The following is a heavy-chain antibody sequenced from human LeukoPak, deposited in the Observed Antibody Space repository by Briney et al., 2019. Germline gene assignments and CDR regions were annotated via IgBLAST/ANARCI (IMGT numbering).Heavy chain of an antibody. CDR3: ARSLGSHNYQPHCFDY. V-gene: IGHV5-51*01. Sequence: GESLKISCKGSGYSFTSYWIGWVRQVPGKGLEWMGIIYPGDSDTRYSPSFQGQVTNSADKSISTAYLQWSSLKASDTAMYYCARSLGSHNYQPHCFDYWGQGTLVTVSS. D-gene: IGHD5-24*01. CDR1: GYSFTSYW. CDR2: IYPGDSDT. J-gene: IGHJ4*02.